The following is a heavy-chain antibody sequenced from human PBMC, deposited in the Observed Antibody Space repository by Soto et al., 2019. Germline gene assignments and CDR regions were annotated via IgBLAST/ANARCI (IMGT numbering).Heavy chain of an antibody. V-gene: IGHV3-30*18. Sequence: QVHLVQSGGGVVQHGKSLRLSCTASGITFDTYGMHWVRQTPGKGLEWVAVVSYDGSHKYYGDSVKGRFTISRDDAKNTVYLQMDSLGVEATAVYYCAKEMYPRTVLDSSSAWGDNWGQGSRVTFSS. CDR1: GITFDTYG. D-gene: IGHD6-6*01. J-gene: IGHJ4*02. CDR2: VSYDGSHK. CDR3: AKEMYPRTVLDSSSAWGDN.